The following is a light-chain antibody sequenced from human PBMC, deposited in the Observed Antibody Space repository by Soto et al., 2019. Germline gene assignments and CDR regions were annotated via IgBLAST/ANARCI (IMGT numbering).Light chain of an antibody. V-gene: IGKV2D-29*01. CDR1: QTLLHSNGKSY. CDR2: EVS. Sequence: DIVMTQTPLSLSVTPGQSASISCRSSQTLLHSNGKSYLYWYLQKAGQAPQLLIYEVSNRFSGVPDRFSGSESGTDFTLKISRVEAEDVGVYYCLQSLHFPLTFGGGTKVEIK. CDR3: LQSLHFPLT. J-gene: IGKJ4*01.